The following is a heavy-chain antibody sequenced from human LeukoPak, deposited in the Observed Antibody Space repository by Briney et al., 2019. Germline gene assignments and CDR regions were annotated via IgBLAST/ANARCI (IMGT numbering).Heavy chain of an antibody. Sequence: GASVKVSCKASGYTFTSYGISWVRQAPGQGLEWMGWISAYNGNTNYAQKLQGRVTMTTDTSTSTAYMELRSLRSDDTAVYYCARDQSPIVVVIRGYYFDYWGQGTLVTVSS. CDR3: ARDQSPIVVVIRGYYFDY. CDR2: ISAYNGNT. V-gene: IGHV1-18*01. J-gene: IGHJ4*02. CDR1: GYTFTSYG. D-gene: IGHD3-22*01.